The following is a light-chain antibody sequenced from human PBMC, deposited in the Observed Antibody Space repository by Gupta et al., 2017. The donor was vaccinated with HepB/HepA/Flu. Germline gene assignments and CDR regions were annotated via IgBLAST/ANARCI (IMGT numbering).Light chain of an antibody. CDR3: QQDNTWLT. V-gene: IGKV3-15*01. Sequence: EIVMTQSPATLSVSPGERATLSCRDSQSVSSNLAWYQQKPGQAPRLLIYGASTRPTGNPDRFSGSGSKXEFTLTXSIPRYEDFAVYYGQQDNTWLTFGXWTKVDIK. J-gene: IGKJ4*01. CDR1: QSVSSN. CDR2: GAS.